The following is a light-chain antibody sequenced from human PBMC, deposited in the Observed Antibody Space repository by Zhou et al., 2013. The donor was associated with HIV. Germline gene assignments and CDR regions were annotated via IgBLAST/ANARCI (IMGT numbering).Light chain of an antibody. J-gene: IGKJ2*01. Sequence: VLTQSPGTLSLSPGERATLSCRASQSVSNNYLAWYQQKPGQAPRLLIYGASSRATGIPDKFTGSGSGTDFTFTIARLEPEDFAVYYCHQYNPRATFGQGTKLEIK. V-gene: IGKV3-20*01. CDR2: GAS. CDR3: HQYNPRAT. CDR1: QSVSNNY.